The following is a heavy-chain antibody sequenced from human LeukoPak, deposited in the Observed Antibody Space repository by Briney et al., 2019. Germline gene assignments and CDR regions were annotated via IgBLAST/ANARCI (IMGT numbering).Heavy chain of an antibody. D-gene: IGHD1-1*01. CDR1: GFTVSSNY. CDR3: AKSPKTGFLFDY. V-gene: IGHV3-66*01. Sequence: PGGSLRLSCAASGFTVSSNYMSWVRQAPGKGLGWVSVIYGGVNTVYADSVQGRFTISRDNSKNTLYLQMSSLRAEDTAVYYCAKSPKTGFLFDYWGKGTLVTVSS. J-gene: IGHJ4*02. CDR2: IYGGVNT.